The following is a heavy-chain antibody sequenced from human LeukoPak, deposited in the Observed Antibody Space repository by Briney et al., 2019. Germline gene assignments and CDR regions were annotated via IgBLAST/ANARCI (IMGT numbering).Heavy chain of an antibody. CDR3: AKGTGSYYFRFDY. CDR2: ISGSGGST. V-gene: IGHV3-23*01. D-gene: IGHD1-26*01. J-gene: IGHJ4*02. CDR1: GFTLSSYA. Sequence: GGSLRLSCAASGFTLSSYAMSWVRQAPGKGLEWVSTISGSGGSTYYADSVKGRFTISRDNSKNTLYLQMNSLRAEDTAVYYRAKGTGSYYFRFDYWGQGTLVTVSS.